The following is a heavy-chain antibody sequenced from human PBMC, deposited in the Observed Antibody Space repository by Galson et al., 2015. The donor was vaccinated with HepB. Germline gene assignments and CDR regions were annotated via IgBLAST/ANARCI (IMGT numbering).Heavy chain of an antibody. CDR3: ARDPYSSAPDFFDY. CDR2: ISGYNANT. D-gene: IGHD6-19*01. CDR1: GYIFTNFG. V-gene: IGHV1-18*01. J-gene: IGHJ4*02. Sequence: SVKVSCKASGYIFTNFGISWVRQAPGQGLEWMGWISGYNANTHYAHYVQNLQGRVTVTIDTSTDTAYMELRTLRSDDTAMYYCARDPYSSAPDFFDYWGQGTLVTVSS.